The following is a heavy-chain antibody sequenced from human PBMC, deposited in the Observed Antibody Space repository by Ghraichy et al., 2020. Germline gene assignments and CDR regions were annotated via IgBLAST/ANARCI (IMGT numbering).Heavy chain of an antibody. D-gene: IGHD7-27*01. CDR1: GFTFSDYS. CDR3: ARDDKWGFDY. J-gene: IGHJ4*02. V-gene: IGHV3-48*02. Sequence: GESLNNSCTASGFTFSDYSMNWVRQAPGKGLEWVSYISIGSNTIYYADSVKGRFTISRDNDKNSLFLQMNSLRDEDTAVYYCARDDKWGFDYWGQGALVTVSS. CDR2: ISIGSNTI.